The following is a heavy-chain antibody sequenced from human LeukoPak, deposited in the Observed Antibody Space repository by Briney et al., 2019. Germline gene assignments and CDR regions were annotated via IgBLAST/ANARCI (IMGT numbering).Heavy chain of an antibody. D-gene: IGHD6-19*01. CDR3: ARVFGGWHFDY. CDR1: GGSISSYY. J-gene: IGHJ4*02. Sequence: SETLSLTCTVSGGSISSYYWSWIRKPPGKGLEWIGYIYYSGSTNYNPSLKSRVTISVDTSKNQFSLKLTSVTAADTAVYYCARVFGGWHFDYWGQGTLVTVSS. CDR2: IYYSGST. V-gene: IGHV4-59*01.